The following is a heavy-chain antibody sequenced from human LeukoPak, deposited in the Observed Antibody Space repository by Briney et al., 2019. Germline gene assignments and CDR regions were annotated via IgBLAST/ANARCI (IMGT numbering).Heavy chain of an antibody. CDR1: GFTFSSYA. V-gene: IGHV3-23*01. CDR3: ASSQKRDSDILTGYSWAFDY. Sequence: GGSLRLSCAASGFTFSSYAMSWVRQAPGKGLEWVSAISGSGGSTYYADSVKGRFTISRDNSKNTLYLQMNSLRAEDTAVYYCASSQKRDSDILTGYSWAFDYWGQGTLVTVSS. CDR2: ISGSGGST. J-gene: IGHJ4*02. D-gene: IGHD3-9*01.